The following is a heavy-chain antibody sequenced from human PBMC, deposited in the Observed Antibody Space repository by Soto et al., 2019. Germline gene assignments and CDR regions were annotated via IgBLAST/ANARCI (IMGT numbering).Heavy chain of an antibody. CDR1: GYTFTGYY. CDR3: ARDATGYSSGWKEGEGVNWFDP. J-gene: IGHJ5*02. D-gene: IGHD6-19*01. CDR2: INPNSGGT. V-gene: IGHV1-2*04. Sequence: ASVKVSCKASGYTFTGYYMHWVRQAPGQGLEWMGWINPNSGGTNYAQKFQGWVTMTRDTSISTAYMELSRLRSDDTAVYYCARDATGYSSGWKEGEGVNWFDPWGQGTLVTVSS.